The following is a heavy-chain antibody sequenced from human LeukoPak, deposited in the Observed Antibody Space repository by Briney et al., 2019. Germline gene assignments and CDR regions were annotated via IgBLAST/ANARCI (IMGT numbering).Heavy chain of an antibody. CDR2: ITGSGGRT. D-gene: IGHD5-12*01. CDR3: ARSPRSPVVTTKEHYYSYYMDV. CDR1: GFTFSSYA. J-gene: IGHJ6*03. V-gene: IGHV3-23*01. Sequence: PGGSLRLSCAASGFTFSSYAMNWVRQAPGKGLEWVSAITGSGGRTYYADSVKGRFTLSRDNSKNTLYLQMKSLGGDDTAVYYCARSPRSPVVTTKEHYYSYYMDVWGKGTTVTVSS.